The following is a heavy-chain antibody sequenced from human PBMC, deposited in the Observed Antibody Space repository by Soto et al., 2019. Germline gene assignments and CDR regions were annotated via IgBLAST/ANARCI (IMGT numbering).Heavy chain of an antibody. J-gene: IGHJ6*02. Sequence: ASVKVSCKASGGTFSSYAISWVRQAPGQGLEWMGGTIPIFGTANYAQKFQGRVTITADESTSTAYMELSSLRSGDTAVYYCAENDMAAAGTGPNDYYYYGMDVWGQGTTVTV. CDR2: TIPIFGTA. CDR3: AENDMAAAGTGPNDYYYYGMDV. CDR1: GGTFSSYA. V-gene: IGHV1-69*13. D-gene: IGHD6-13*01.